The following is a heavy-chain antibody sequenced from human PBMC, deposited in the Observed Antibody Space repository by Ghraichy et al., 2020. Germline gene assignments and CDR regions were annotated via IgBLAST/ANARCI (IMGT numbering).Heavy chain of an antibody. CDR2: IYGSGST. J-gene: IGHJ4*02. Sequence: SETLSLTCTVSGGSVSRYFWSWVRQPAGKRPEWIGRIYGSGSTNYNPSLKSRVTMSIDTCKNQFSLKLRSMTAADTAVYYCVEEVGGTGSYSFDYWGQGALITVST. CDR1: GGSVSRYF. V-gene: IGHV4-4*07. D-gene: IGHD1/OR15-1a*01. CDR3: VEEVGGTGSYSFDY.